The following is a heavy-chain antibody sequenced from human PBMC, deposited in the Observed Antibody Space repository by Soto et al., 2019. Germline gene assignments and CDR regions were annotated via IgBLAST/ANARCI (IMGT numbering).Heavy chain of an antibody. D-gene: IGHD2-21*02. V-gene: IGHV3-30-3*01. J-gene: IGHJ6*02. CDR1: GFTFSSYD. Sequence: ESGGGVVQPGRSLRLSCAASGFTFSSYDMHWVRQAPGKGLEWVAVISYDGRNKYYADSVKGRFTISRDNSKNTLYLQMNSLRAEDTAVYYCAREGDPSLNYYGMDVWGQGTLVTVS. CDR3: AREGDPSLNYYGMDV. CDR2: ISYDGRNK.